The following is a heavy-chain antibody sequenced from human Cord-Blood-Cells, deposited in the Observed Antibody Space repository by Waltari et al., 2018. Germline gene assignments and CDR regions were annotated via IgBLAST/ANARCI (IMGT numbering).Heavy chain of an antibody. CDR3: AKDIKVRGYDSVDY. Sequence: EVQLVESGGGLVQPGRSLGLSCAASGFTFDDYAMHWVWQAPGKGLEWVSGISWNSGSIGYADSVKGRFTISRDNAKNSLYLQMNSLRAEDTALYYCAKDIKVRGYDSVDYWGQGTLVTVSS. CDR2: ISWNSGSI. V-gene: IGHV3-9*01. D-gene: IGHD5-12*01. J-gene: IGHJ4*02. CDR1: GFTFDDYA.